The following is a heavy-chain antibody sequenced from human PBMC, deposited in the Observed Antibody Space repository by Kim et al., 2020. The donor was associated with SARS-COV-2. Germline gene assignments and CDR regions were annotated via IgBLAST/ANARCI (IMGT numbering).Heavy chain of an antibody. D-gene: IGHD3-22*01. J-gene: IGHJ3*02. CDR2: IWYDGSNK. CDR1: GFTFSSYG. V-gene: IGHV3-33*01. CDR3: ATTWRTYYYDSSGYSMRQNAFDI. Sequence: GGSLRLSCAASGFTFSSYGMHWVRQAPGKGLEWVAVIWYDGSNKYYADSVKGRFTISRDNSKNTLYLQMNSLRAEDTAVYYCATTWRTYYYDSSGYSMRQNAFDIWGQGTMVTVSS.